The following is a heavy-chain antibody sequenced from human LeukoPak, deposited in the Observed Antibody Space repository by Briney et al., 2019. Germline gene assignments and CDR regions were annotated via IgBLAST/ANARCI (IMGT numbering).Heavy chain of an antibody. J-gene: IGHJ5*02. CDR1: GFTFSSYG. Sequence: GGSLRLSCAASGFTFSSYGMSWVRQAPGKGLEWVSAISGRGDRTYYADSVKGRFTISRDNAKNSLYLQMNSVRAEDTAVYYCALEKRQWLIRGEYNWFDPWGQGTLVTVSS. CDR2: ISGRGDRT. V-gene: IGHV3-23*01. D-gene: IGHD6-19*01. CDR3: ALEKRQWLIRGEYNWFDP.